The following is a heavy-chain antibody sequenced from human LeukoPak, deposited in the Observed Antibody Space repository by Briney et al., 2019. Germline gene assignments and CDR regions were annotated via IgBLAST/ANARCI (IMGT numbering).Heavy chain of an antibody. J-gene: IGHJ4*02. CDR3: ARQPYDSSGYYGPFDY. CDR1: GFIFSSSN. D-gene: IGHD3-22*01. V-gene: IGHV3-21*01. Sequence: GGSLRLSCAASGFIFSSSNMNWVRQAPGKGLEWVSSISDTSSYIYYADSVKGRFTISRDSAEKSLYLQMNSLRVEDTAVYYCARQPYDSSGYYGPFDYWGQGTLVTVSS. CDR2: ISDTSSYI.